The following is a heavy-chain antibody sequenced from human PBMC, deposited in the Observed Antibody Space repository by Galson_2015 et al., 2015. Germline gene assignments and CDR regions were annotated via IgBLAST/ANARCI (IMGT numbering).Heavy chain of an antibody. D-gene: IGHD3-9*01. CDR2: IYSGGST. Sequence: SLRLSCAASGFTVSSNYMSWVRQAPGKGLEWVSVIYSGGSTYYADSVKGRFTISADKSISTAYLQWSSLKASDTAMYYCARDVLRYFDWPPLFVDYWGQGTLVTVSS. CDR1: GFTVSSNY. V-gene: IGHV3-53*01. J-gene: IGHJ4*02. CDR3: ARDVLRYFDWPPLFVDY.